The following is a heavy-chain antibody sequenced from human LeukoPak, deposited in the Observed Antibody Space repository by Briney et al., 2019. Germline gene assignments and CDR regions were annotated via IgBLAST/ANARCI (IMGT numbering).Heavy chain of an antibody. J-gene: IGHJ4*02. V-gene: IGHV4-59*01. CDR3: ASYYYGSGSYYNVPYYFDY. CDR2: IYYSGST. Sequence: SETLSLTCTVSGASISNYYWSWIRQPPGKGLEWIGYIYYSGSTNYNPSLKSRVTISVDTSKNKFALTLTSVAAADTAVYYCASYYYGSGSYYNVPYYFDYWGQGTLVTVSS. D-gene: IGHD3-10*01. CDR1: GASISNYY.